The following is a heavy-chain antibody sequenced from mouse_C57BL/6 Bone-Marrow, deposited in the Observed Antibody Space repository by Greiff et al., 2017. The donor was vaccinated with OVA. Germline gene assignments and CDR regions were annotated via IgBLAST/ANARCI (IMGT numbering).Heavy chain of an antibody. V-gene: IGHV1-81*01. CDR3: ARGLRGYFDV. J-gene: IGHJ1*03. CDR2: IYPRSGNT. CDR1: GYTFTSYG. D-gene: IGHD2-4*01. Sequence: VKLVESGAELARPGASVKLSCKASGYTFTSYGISWVKQRTGQGLEWIGEIYPRSGNTYYNEKFKGKATLTADKSSSTAYMELRSLTSEDSAVYFWARGLRGYFDVWGTGTTVTVSS.